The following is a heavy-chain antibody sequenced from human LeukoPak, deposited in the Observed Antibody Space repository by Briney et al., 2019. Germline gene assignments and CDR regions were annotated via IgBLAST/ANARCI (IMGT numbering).Heavy chain of an antibody. D-gene: IGHD5-18*01. J-gene: IGHJ6*03. CDR1: GGSISSYY. V-gene: IGHV4-59*01. CDR2: IYYSGST. Sequence: SETLSLTCTVSGGSISSYYWSWIRQPPGKGLEWIGYIYYSGSTNYNPSLKSRVTISVDTSKNQFSLKLSSVTAADTAVYYCARGLWLRDYYYYYMDVWGKGTTVTVSS. CDR3: ARGLWLRDYYYYYMDV.